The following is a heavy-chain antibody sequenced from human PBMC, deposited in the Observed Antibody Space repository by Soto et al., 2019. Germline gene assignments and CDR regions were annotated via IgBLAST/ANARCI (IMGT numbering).Heavy chain of an antibody. Sequence: PGGSLRLSCAASGFTFSSYSMNWVRQAPGKGLEWVSSISSSSSYIYYADSVKGRFTISRDNAKNSLYLQMNSLRAEDTAVYYCAREGSGAYYYYYGMDVWGQGTTVTVSS. J-gene: IGHJ6*02. D-gene: IGHD2-15*01. V-gene: IGHV3-21*01. CDR2: ISSSSSYI. CDR1: GFTFSSYS. CDR3: AREGSGAYYYYYGMDV.